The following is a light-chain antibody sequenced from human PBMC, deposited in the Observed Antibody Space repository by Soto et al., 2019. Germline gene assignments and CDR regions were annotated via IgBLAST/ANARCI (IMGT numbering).Light chain of an antibody. V-gene: IGLV2-23*02. CDR1: TSDVAYYDL. Sequence: QSALTQPASVSGAPGQSITISCAGTTSDVAYYDLVSWYQQHPGRAPKLLIYEVDKRPSGISVRFSGSKSGATASLTISGLLPEDEAVYFCCTYAGHVPKFGGGT. J-gene: IGLJ2*01. CDR3: CTYAGHVPK. CDR2: EVD.